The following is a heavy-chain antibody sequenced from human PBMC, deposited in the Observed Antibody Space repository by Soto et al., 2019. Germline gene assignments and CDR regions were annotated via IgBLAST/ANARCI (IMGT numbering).Heavy chain of an antibody. D-gene: IGHD3-22*01. J-gene: IGHJ4*02. Sequence: VGSLRLSCAASGFTFSSYSMNWVRQAPGKGLEWVSSISSSSSYIYYADSVKGRFTISRDNAKNSLYLQMNSLRAEDTAVYYCARGGLTYYYDSSGYTPGFFDYWGQGTLVTVSS. V-gene: IGHV3-21*01. CDR3: ARGGLTYYYDSSGYTPGFFDY. CDR1: GFTFSSYS. CDR2: ISSSSSYI.